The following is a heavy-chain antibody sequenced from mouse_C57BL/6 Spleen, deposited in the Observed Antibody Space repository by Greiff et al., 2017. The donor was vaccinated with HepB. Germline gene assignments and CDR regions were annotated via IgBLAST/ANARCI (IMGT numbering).Heavy chain of an antibody. Sequence: QVQLKQSGAELVKPGASVKISCKASGYAFSSYWMNWVKQRPGKGLEWIGQIYPGDGDTNYNGKFKGKATLTADKSSSTAYMHLSSLASEDSAVYFYARSGYDGVFDYWGQGTTLTVSS. CDR2: IYPGDGDT. J-gene: IGHJ2*01. CDR1: GYAFSSYW. D-gene: IGHD2-2*01. V-gene: IGHV1-80*01. CDR3: ARSGYDGVFDY.